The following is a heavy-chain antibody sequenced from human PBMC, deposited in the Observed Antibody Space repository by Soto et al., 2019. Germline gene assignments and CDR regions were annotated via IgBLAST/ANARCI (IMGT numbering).Heavy chain of an antibody. D-gene: IGHD3-3*01. CDR1: GFTFSSYA. J-gene: IGHJ6*02. V-gene: IGHV3-23*01. Sequence: GGSLRLSCAASGFTFSSYAMSWVRQAPGKGLEWVSAISGSGGSTYYADSVKGRFTISRDNSKNTLYLQMNSLRAEDTALYYCVRDFRRFLQWHTKGYSYFGMDLWGQGTTVTVSS. CDR3: VRDFRRFLQWHTKGYSYFGMDL. CDR2: ISGSGGST.